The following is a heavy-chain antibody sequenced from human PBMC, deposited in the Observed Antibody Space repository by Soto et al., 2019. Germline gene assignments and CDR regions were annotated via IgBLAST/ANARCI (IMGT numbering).Heavy chain of an antibody. J-gene: IGHJ4*02. CDR2: ITGTGGST. CDR3: AKDRGITMVVVTVLLDF. D-gene: IGHD3-22*01. Sequence: EVQLLESGGGLVQPGASLRLSCAASGFTFSNYAMSWVRQAPGKGLEWVSVITGTGGSTYYGDSVKGRFTISRDNSKNTLYLQMNSLRAEDTAVYYCAKDRGITMVVVTVLLDFWGQGTLVTVSS. CDR1: GFTFSNYA. V-gene: IGHV3-23*01.